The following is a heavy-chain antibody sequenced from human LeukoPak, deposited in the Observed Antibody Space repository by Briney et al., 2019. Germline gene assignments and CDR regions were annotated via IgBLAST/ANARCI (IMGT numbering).Heavy chain of an antibody. V-gene: IGHV3-30*02. CDR1: GFTFSSYG. CDR3: AKDRSGSSWDFDY. D-gene: IGHD6-6*01. Sequence: PGGPLRLSCAASGFTFSSYGMHWVRQAPGKGLEWVAFIRYDGSNKYYADSVKGRFTISRDNSKNTLYLQMNSLRAEDTAVYYCAKDRSGSSWDFDYWGQGTLVTVSS. CDR2: IRYDGSNK. J-gene: IGHJ4*02.